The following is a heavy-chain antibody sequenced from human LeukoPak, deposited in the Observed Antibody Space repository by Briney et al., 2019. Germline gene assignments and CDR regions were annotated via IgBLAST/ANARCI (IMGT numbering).Heavy chain of an antibody. CDR2: ISHDGSNK. J-gene: IGHJ6*02. V-gene: IGHV3-30*18. Sequence: GGSLRLSCAASGFTFSSYGMHWVRQAPGKGLEWVAAISHDGSNKYYADSVKGRFTISRDNSKNTLFLQMSSLRAEDTAVYYCAKDSGYVAYYYYGMDVWGQGTTVTVSS. CDR1: GFTFSSYG. D-gene: IGHD5-12*01. CDR3: AKDSGYVAYYYYGMDV.